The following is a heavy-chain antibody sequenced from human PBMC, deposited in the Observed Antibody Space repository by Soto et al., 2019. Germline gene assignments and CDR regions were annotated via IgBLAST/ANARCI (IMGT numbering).Heavy chain of an antibody. J-gene: IGHJ2*01. CDR1: GYTFTKNY. CDR2: IVPSGGST. CDR3: ARSAYDDSGFYSSYWYFDL. Sequence: QVQLVQSGAEVQKPGASVKVSCKASGYTFTKNYIHWVRQAPGQGLEWMGIIVPSGGSTNYAPKFHVRVTMTRDTSTNTLYMEQSRLISEDTALYYCARSAYDDSGFYSSYWYFDLWGSGTLVTVSA. V-gene: IGHV1-46*01. D-gene: IGHD3-22*01.